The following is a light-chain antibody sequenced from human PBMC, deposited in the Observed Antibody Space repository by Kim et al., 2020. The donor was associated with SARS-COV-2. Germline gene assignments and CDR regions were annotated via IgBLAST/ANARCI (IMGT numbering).Light chain of an antibody. CDR3: LQHNTYPIT. CDR2: GAS. Sequence: ASVGDRVTITCRASQDSRNDLGWYQQNPGRAPKRLIYGASSLQSGVPSRFSGSVSGTEFTLTISSVHPEDFATYFCLQHNTYPITYVQGTRLGIK. J-gene: IGKJ5*01. CDR1: QDSRND. V-gene: IGKV1-17*01.